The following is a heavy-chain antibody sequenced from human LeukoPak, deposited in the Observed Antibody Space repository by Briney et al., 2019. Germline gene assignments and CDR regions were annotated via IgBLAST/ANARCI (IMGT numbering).Heavy chain of an antibody. CDR1: SYSINSNYY. J-gene: IGHJ4*02. D-gene: IGHD6-19*01. CDR3: ARGSHPVTGTLGGYFDP. V-gene: IGHV4-38-2*02. Sequence: SETLSLTCSVSSYSINSNYYWGWIRQSPGKGLEWIGSIYHTGSTYYNPSLKSRVTISLDASNKQFSLRLSSVTAADTDVYYCARGSHPVTGTLGGYFDPWGQGTLVTVSS. CDR2: IYHTGST.